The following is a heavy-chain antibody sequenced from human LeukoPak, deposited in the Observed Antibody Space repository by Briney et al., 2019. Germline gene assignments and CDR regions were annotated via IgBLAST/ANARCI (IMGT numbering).Heavy chain of an antibody. CDR1: GYAFTNYG. J-gene: IGHJ4*02. D-gene: IGHD2-15*01. Sequence: ASVKVSCRASGYAFTNYGISWVRQAPGQGLEWMGWISAYNGDTNYAQKLQGRVTMTTDTSTSTAYMELRSLRSDDTAVYYCARAYCSGGSCYPGDYFDYWGQGTLVTVSS. CDR2: ISAYNGDT. V-gene: IGHV1-18*01. CDR3: ARAYCSGGSCYPGDYFDY.